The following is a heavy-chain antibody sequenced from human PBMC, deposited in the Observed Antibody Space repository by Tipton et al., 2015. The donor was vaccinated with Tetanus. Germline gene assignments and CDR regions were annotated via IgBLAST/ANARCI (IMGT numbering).Heavy chain of an antibody. CDR1: GASISDKKYY. CDR2: IYFEGST. Sequence: GLVKPSETLSLTCTVSGASISDKKYYWGWIRQAPGKGLEWIASIYFEGSTYYSPSLRSRLTIDVDTSQNLFSLRLASVTAADTAVYYCARHLYGYWFDPWGQGAPATVSS. V-gene: IGHV4-39*02. D-gene: IGHD2/OR15-2a*01. J-gene: IGHJ5*02. CDR3: ARHLYGYWFDP.